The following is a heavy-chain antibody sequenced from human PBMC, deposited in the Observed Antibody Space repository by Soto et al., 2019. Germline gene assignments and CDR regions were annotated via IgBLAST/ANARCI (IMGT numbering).Heavy chain of an antibody. J-gene: IGHJ4*02. V-gene: IGHV1-69*13. CDR3: ARGGSGYVWFNEF. D-gene: IGHD3-22*01. CDR2: IIPVFDTV. Sequence: SVKVSCKDTGGLFSSYAVSWVRQAPGQGLEWMGGIIPVFDTVYYAQKFQGRVTITADESTNTAYMELSSLRSEDTAMYYCARGGSGYVWFNEFWGQGTLVTVS. CDR1: GGLFSSYA.